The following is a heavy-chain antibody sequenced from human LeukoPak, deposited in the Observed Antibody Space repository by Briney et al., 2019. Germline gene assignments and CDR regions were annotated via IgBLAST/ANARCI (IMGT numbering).Heavy chain of an antibody. Sequence: GGSLGLSCAASGFTFSSYAMSWVRQAPGKGLEWVSDINGSGASTYYADSVKGRFTISRDNSKNTLYLQMNTLRAEDTAVYYCAKASRFGYSYGPREYFYYMDVWGKGTTVTISS. CDR3: AKASRFGYSYGPREYFYYMDV. V-gene: IGHV3-23*01. CDR2: INGSGAST. J-gene: IGHJ6*03. D-gene: IGHD5-18*01. CDR1: GFTFSSYA.